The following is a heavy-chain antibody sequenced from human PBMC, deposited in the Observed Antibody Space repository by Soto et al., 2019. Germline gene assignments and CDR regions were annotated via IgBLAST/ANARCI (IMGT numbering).Heavy chain of an antibody. Sequence: ASVKVSCKVSGYTLTELSMHWVRQAPGKGLEWMGGFDPEDGETIYAQKFQGRVTMTEDTSTDTAYMELSSLRSEDTAVYYCATLSLGVGARATHDAFDIWGQGTMVTVSS. CDR1: GYTLTELS. D-gene: IGHD1-26*01. CDR3: ATLSLGVGARATHDAFDI. CDR2: FDPEDGET. J-gene: IGHJ3*02. V-gene: IGHV1-24*01.